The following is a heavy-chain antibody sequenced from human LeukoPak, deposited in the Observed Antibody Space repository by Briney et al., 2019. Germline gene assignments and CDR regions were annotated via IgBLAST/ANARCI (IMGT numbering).Heavy chain of an antibody. V-gene: IGHV4-38-2*02. J-gene: IGHJ6*03. CDR3: ARGDCSSTICYSPMDV. D-gene: IGHD2-2*01. CDR1: GYSISSGYY. CDR2: IYRSGST. Sequence: SETLSLTCTVSGYSISSGYYWVWIRQPPGKGLEWIGSIYRSGSTNYNPSLKSRVTISVDTSENQFSLKVTSVTAADTAVYYCARGDCSSTICYSPMDVWGKGTTVTVSS.